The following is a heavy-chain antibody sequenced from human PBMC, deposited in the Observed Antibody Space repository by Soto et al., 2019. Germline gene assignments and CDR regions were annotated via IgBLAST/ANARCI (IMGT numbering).Heavy chain of an antibody. D-gene: IGHD3-3*01. V-gene: IGHV1-18*01. Sequence: ASVKVSCKASGYTFTSYGISWVRQAPGQGLEWMGWISAYNGNTNYAQKLQGRVTMTTDTSTSTAYMELRSLRSDDTAVYYCAMGYYDFWSGTNWFDPWGKGTLVTVSS. CDR1: GYTFTSYG. CDR2: ISAYNGNT. CDR3: AMGYYDFWSGTNWFDP. J-gene: IGHJ5*02.